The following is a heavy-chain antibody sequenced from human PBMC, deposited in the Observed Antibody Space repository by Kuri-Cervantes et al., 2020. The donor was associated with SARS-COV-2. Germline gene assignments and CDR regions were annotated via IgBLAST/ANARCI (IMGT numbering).Heavy chain of an antibody. CDR1: GGSISSYY. V-gene: IGHV4-59*01. D-gene: IGHD3-22*01. Sequence: ESLKISCTVSGGSISSYYWSWIRQPPGKGLEWTGYIYYSGSTNYNPSLKSRVTISVDTSKNQFSLKLSSVTAADTAVYYCASRGSYDSSGYYTPGGGYWGQGTLVTVSS. J-gene: IGHJ4*02. CDR3: ASRGSYDSSGYYTPGGGY. CDR2: IYYSGST.